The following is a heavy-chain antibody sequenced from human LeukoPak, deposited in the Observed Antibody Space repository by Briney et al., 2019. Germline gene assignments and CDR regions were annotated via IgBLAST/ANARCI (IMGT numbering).Heavy chain of an antibody. J-gene: IGHJ6*02. CDR3: ARHGDGFYYGMDV. CDR2: ITSSSSCI. Sequence: GGSLRLSCTASGFTFSSYTMNWVRQAPGKGLEWVSSITSSSSCIFYADSVKGRFTISRDNAQNSVYLQMSSLRGEDTAVYYCARHGDGFYYGMDVWGQGTTVTVSS. D-gene: IGHD4-17*01. CDR1: GFTFSSYT. V-gene: IGHV3-21*01.